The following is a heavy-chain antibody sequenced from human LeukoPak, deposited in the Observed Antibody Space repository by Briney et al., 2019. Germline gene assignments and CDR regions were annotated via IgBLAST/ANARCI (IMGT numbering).Heavy chain of an antibody. CDR1: GFTFSNYS. D-gene: IGHD6-19*01. CDR2: ISGNDGNT. Sequence: GGSLRLSCAASGFTFSNYSMAWVRQAPGKGLEWVSAISGNDGNTYYADSVKGRFTISRDNSKNTLYLQMNSLRAEDTAVYYCAKDRSSSGWYWDYWGQGTLVTVSS. J-gene: IGHJ4*02. V-gene: IGHV3-23*01. CDR3: AKDRSSSGWYWDY.